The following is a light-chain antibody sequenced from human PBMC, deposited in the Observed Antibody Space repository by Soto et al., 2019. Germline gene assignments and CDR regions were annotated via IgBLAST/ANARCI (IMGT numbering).Light chain of an antibody. J-gene: IGKJ1*01. CDR3: QQYNDWPWT. Sequence: EIVMTHSPATLSVSPGERATLSCRASQSVSNNLAWYQRKPGQAPRLLIYGASTRATGIPARFSGSGSGTEFTLTISSLQSEDFAVYYCQQYNDWPWTFGQGTKV. CDR1: QSVSNN. CDR2: GAS. V-gene: IGKV3-15*01.